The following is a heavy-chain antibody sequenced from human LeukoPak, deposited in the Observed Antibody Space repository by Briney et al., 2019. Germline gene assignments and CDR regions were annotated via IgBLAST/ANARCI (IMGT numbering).Heavy chain of an antibody. V-gene: IGHV1-2*02. CDR1: GGTFSSYA. Sequence: ASVKVSCKASGGTFSSYAISRVRQAPGQGLEWMGWINPNSGGTNYARKFQGRVTMTRDTSISTAYMELSRLRSDDTAVYYCAREDDYGDYEALRMMPRAFDIWGQGTMVTVSS. J-gene: IGHJ3*02. D-gene: IGHD4-17*01. CDR2: INPNSGGT. CDR3: AREDDYGDYEALRMMPRAFDI.